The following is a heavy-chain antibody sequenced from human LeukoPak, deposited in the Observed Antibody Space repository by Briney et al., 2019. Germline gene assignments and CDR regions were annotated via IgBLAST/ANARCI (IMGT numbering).Heavy chain of an antibody. CDR3: ACRGAETRSYDY. D-gene: IGHD3-10*01. J-gene: IGHJ4*02. CDR2: ISGSGGST. CDR1: GFTFSSYA. V-gene: IGHV3-23*01. Sequence: GGSLRLSCAASGFTFSSYAMSWVRQAPGKGLEWVSAISGSGGSTYYADSVKGRFTISRDNSKNTLYLQMNSLRAEDTAVYYCACRGAETRSYDYWGQGTLVTVSS.